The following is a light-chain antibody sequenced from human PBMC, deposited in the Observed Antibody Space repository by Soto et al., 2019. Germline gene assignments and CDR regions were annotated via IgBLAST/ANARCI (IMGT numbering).Light chain of an antibody. J-gene: IGKJ3*01. V-gene: IGKV3-11*01. Sequence: EIVLTQSPDTLSLSPGESATLSCRASQGIGRYLAWFQQKPGQAPRLLIYDASTRATSIPARFSGSGSGTDFSLTISSLEPEDFAVYYCQQPSNWPLTFGPGTKVEIK. CDR2: DAS. CDR1: QGIGRY. CDR3: QQPSNWPLT.